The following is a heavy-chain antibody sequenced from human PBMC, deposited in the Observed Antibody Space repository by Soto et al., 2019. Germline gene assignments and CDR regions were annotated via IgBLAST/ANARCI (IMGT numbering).Heavy chain of an antibody. Sequence: QVQLVQSGAEGKKPGSSVKVSCKASGGTFSSYAISWVRQAPGQGLEWMGGIIPIFGTANYAQKFQGRVTITADESTSTAYMELSSLRSEDTAVYYCARAYYYDSSGYYGGLDYWGQGTLVTVSS. CDR2: IIPIFGTA. J-gene: IGHJ4*02. D-gene: IGHD3-22*01. CDR1: GGTFSSYA. CDR3: ARAYYYDSSGYYGGLDY. V-gene: IGHV1-69*01.